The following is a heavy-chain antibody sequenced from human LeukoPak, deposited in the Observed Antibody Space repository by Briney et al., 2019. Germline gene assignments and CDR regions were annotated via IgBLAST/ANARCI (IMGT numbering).Heavy chain of an antibody. V-gene: IGHV3-7*01. Sequence: GGSLRLSCAASGFTFSSYWMSWVRQAPGKGLEWVANIKQDGSEKYYVDSVKGRFTISRDNAKNSLYLQMNNLRAEDTAVYYCAREGENWAYFDYWVQGTLVTVSS. J-gene: IGHJ4*02. CDR1: GFTFSSYW. CDR3: AREGENWAYFDY. D-gene: IGHD7-27*01. CDR2: IKQDGSEK.